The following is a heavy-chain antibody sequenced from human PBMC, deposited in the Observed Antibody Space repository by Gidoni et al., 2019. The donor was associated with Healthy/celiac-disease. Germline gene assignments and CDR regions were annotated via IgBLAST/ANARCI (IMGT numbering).Heavy chain of an antibody. CDR2: INPNSGGT. Sequence: QVQLVQSGAEVKKPGASVKVSCKASGYTFTGYYMHWVRQAPGQGLEWMGWINPNSGGTNYAQKFQGRVTMTRDTSISTAYMELSRLRSDDTAVYYCARVVTIFGVVPRDAFDIWGQGTMVTVSS. CDR1: GYTFTGYY. D-gene: IGHD3-3*01. CDR3: ARVVTIFGVVPRDAFDI. V-gene: IGHV1-2*02. J-gene: IGHJ3*02.